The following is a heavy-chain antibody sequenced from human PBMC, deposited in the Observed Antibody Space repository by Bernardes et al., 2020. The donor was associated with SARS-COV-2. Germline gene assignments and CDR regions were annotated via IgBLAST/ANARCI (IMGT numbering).Heavy chain of an antibody. Sequence: SVQVSCKASGFTFTSSAMQWVRQARGQRLEWIGWIVVGSGTTNYAQKFQERVTITRDMSTSTAYMELSSLRSEDTAVYYCAADVSGSYFNYYYYYGMDVWGQGTTVTVSS. D-gene: IGHD1-26*01. CDR3: AADVSGSYFNYYYYYGMDV. V-gene: IGHV1-58*02. J-gene: IGHJ6*02. CDR1: GFTFTSSA. CDR2: IVVGSGTT.